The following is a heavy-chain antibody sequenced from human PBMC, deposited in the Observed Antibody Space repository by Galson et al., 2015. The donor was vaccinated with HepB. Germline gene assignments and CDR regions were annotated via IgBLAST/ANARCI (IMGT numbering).Heavy chain of an antibody. CDR1: GFTFSNAW. CDR3: TTAWNFLSMPSVEC. V-gene: IGHV3-15*01. Sequence: SLRLSCAASGFTFSNAWMTWVRQAPGRGLEWVGRIKTKTDGGATDYAAPVKGRFTISRDDSKSTLSLQMNSLKIEDTAVYYCTTAWNFLSMPSVECWGQGTLVTVSS. D-gene: IGHD2/OR15-2a*01. J-gene: IGHJ4*02. CDR2: IKTKTDGGAT.